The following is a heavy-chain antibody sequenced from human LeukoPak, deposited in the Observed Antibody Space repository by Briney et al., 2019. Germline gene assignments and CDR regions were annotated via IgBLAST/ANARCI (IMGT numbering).Heavy chain of an antibody. J-gene: IGHJ4*02. CDR1: GFTFGDYA. D-gene: IGHD3-22*01. CDR2: ISGSGGST. Sequence: PGRSLRLSCTASGFTFGDYAMSWVRQAPGKGLEWVSAISGSGGSTYYADSVKGRFTISRDNSKNTLYLQMNSLRAEDTAVYYCAKVRVTMIVVVYFDYWGQGTLVTVSS. CDR3: AKVRVTMIVVVYFDY. V-gene: IGHV3-23*01.